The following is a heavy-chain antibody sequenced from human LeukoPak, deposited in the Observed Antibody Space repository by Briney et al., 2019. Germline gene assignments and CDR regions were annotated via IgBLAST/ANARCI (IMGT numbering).Heavy chain of an antibody. CDR2: IYYSGST. J-gene: IGHJ5*02. CDR1: SGSISSGDYY. CDR3: ARGSYESSSWFDP. V-gene: IGHV4-30-4*01. D-gene: IGHD3-22*01. Sequence: SETLSLTCTVSSGSISSGDYYWSWIRQPPGKGLEWIGYIYYSGSTYYNPSLKSRVTISVDTSKNQSSLKLSSVTAADTAVYYCARGSYESSSWFDPWGQGTLVTVSS.